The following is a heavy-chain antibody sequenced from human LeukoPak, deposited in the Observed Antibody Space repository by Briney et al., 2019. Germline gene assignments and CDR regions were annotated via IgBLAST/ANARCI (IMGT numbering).Heavy chain of an antibody. V-gene: IGHV4-61*05. CDR2: FHNSGTS. Sequence: SSETLSLTCTVSGGSISSSSYYWGWIRQPPGKGLEWIGYFHNSGTSTYNPSLKSRVTISADTSKNQFSLKLNSLTTADTAVYYCTRGAGWLIDYWGQGILVTVSS. D-gene: IGHD3-16*01. CDR1: GGSISSSSYY. J-gene: IGHJ4*02. CDR3: TRGAGWLIDY.